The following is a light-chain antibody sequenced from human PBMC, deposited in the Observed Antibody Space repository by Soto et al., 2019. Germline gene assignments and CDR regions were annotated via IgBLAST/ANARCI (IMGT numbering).Light chain of an antibody. CDR3: QHYGSSPSMYT. V-gene: IGKV3-20*01. Sequence: EIVLTQSPGTLSLSPGERATLSCRASQSVSSSHSAWYQQKPGQAPRLLIYGASSRATGIPDRFSGSGSGTDFTLTIRRLVPEDIAVYYCQHYGSSPSMYTFGQGTKLEIK. CDR2: GAS. J-gene: IGKJ2*01. CDR1: QSVSSSH.